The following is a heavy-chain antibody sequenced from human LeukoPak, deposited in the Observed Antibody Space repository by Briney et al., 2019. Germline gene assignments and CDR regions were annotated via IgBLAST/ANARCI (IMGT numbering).Heavy chain of an antibody. CDR1: GFTSSDYY. D-gene: IGHD2-15*01. J-gene: IGHJ4*02. V-gene: IGHV3-11*06. CDR3: ARAQRYCSGGSCYFDY. CDR2: ISSSSSYT. Sequence: GGSLRLSCAASGFTSSDYYMSWIRQAPGKGLEWVSYISSSSSYTNYADSVKGRFTISRDNAKNSLYLQMNSLRAEDTAVYYCARAQRYCSGGSCYFDYWGQGTLVTVSS.